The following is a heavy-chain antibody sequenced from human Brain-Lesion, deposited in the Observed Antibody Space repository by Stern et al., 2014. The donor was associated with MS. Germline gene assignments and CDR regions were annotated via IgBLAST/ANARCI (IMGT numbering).Heavy chain of an antibody. CDR2: IWPGDSDT. J-gene: IGHJ4*02. D-gene: IGHD6-6*01. Sequence: QLVQSGAEVKTPGESLKISCKGSGYRFTSNWIGWVRQMPGKGLEWMGIIWPGDSDTRYSPSFQGQVTISADKSISTAYLQWSSLQASDTAMYYCARRGDSSSSGFDYWGQGTLVIVSS. V-gene: IGHV5-51*01. CDR1: GYRFTSNW. CDR3: ARRGDSSSSGFDY.